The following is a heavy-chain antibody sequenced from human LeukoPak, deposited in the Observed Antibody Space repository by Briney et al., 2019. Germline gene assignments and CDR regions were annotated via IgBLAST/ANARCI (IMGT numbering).Heavy chain of an antibody. CDR1: GYTFTSYD. J-gene: IGHJ4*02. Sequence: AASVKVSCKASGYTFTSYDINWVRQATGQGLEWMGWMNPNSGNTGYAQKFQGRVTMTRNTSISTAYMELSSLRSEDTAVYYCARAKVRIAAAGTVYYFDYRGQGTLVTVSS. CDR2: MNPNSGNT. CDR3: ARAKVRIAAAGTVYYFDY. V-gene: IGHV1-8*01. D-gene: IGHD6-13*01.